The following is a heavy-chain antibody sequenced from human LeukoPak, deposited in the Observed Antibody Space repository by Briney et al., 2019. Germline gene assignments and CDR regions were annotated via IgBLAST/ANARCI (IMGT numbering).Heavy chain of an antibody. Sequence: GGSLRLSCAASGFTFSSYAMHWVRQAPGKGLEYVSAISSNGGSTYYANSVKGRFTISRDNSKNTLYLQMGSLRAEDMAVYYCAGGAVAGTAFWGQGTLVTVSS. CDR3: AGGAVAGTAF. V-gene: IGHV3-64*01. CDR1: GFTFSSYA. J-gene: IGHJ4*02. CDR2: ISSNGGST. D-gene: IGHD6-19*01.